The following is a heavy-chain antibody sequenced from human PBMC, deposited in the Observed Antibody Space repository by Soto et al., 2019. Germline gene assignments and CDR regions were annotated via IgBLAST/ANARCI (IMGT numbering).Heavy chain of an antibody. Sequence: PGGSLRLSCAASGFTFSSYGMHWVRQAPGKGLEWVAVISYDGSNKYYADSVKGRFTLHRDNSKNTLYLKMNSLRAEDTAVYYCAKGLYSSSWYAGYYYYGMDVWGQGTKVTVSS. J-gene: IGHJ6*02. D-gene: IGHD6-13*01. V-gene: IGHV3-30*18. CDR3: AKGLYSSSWYAGYYYYGMDV. CDR2: ISYDGSNK. CDR1: GFTFSSYG.